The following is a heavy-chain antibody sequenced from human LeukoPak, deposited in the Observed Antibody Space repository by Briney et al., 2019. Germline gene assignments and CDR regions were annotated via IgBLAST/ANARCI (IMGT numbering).Heavy chain of an antibody. J-gene: IGHJ6*02. CDR3: ARDRLGTAMEDGMDV. CDR2: IKQDGSEK. V-gene: IGHV3-7*03. Sequence: GGSLRLSCAASGFTFSSYWMSWVRQAPGKGLEWVANIKQDGSEKYYVDSVKGRFTISRDNSKNTLYLQMNSLRAEDTAVYYCARDRLGTAMEDGMDVWGQGTTVTVSS. D-gene: IGHD5-18*01. CDR1: GFTFSSYW.